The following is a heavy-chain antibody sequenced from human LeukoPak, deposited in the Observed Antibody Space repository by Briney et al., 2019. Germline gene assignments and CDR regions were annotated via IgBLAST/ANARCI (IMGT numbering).Heavy chain of an antibody. J-gene: IGHJ4*02. CDR1: GFTFSSYE. CDR2: ISSSGSTI. CDR3: ARDRSYSSSWYPIFDY. D-gene: IGHD6-13*01. Sequence: GGSLRLSCAAFGFTFSSYEMNWVRQAPGKGLEWVSYISSSGSTIYYADSVKGRFTISRDNAKNSLYLQMNSLRAEDTAVYYCARDRSYSSSWYPIFDYWGQGTLVTVSS. V-gene: IGHV3-48*03.